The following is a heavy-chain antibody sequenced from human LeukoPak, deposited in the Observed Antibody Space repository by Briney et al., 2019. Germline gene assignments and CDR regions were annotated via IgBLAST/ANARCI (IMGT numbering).Heavy chain of an antibody. D-gene: IGHD2-21*02. J-gene: IGHJ5*02. Sequence: SVKVSCKASGGTFSSYAISWVRQAPGRGLEWMGSIIPILGIANYAQKFQGRVTITADKSTSTAYMELSSLRSEDTAVYYCARELKEVTAEWFDPWGQGTLVTVSS. CDR1: GGTFSSYA. CDR2: IIPILGIA. V-gene: IGHV1-69*04. CDR3: ARELKEVTAEWFDP.